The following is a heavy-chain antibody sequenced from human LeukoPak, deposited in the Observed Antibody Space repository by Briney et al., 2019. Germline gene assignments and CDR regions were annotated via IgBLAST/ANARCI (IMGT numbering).Heavy chain of an antibody. Sequence: SQTLSLTCTVSGGSVTSGNYYWNWIRQPAGKGLEWVGRIYTNGGASYNPSLKSRVTISIDASKNQFSLKLSSVTAADTAVYYCAREPPGYWGQGILVTVSS. CDR1: GGSVTSGNYY. CDR2: IYTNGGA. CDR3: AREPPGY. J-gene: IGHJ4*02. V-gene: IGHV4-61*02.